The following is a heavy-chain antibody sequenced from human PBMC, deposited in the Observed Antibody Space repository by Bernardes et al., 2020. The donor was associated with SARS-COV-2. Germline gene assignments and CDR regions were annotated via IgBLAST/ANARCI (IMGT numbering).Heavy chain of an antibody. D-gene: IGHD6-19*01. CDR2: FDPEDGET. CDR3: ATAIAVAGTFVSYYYYYGMDV. Sequence: ASVKVSCMVSGYTLTELSLHLVRQAPGKGLEWMGGFDPEDGETIYAQKFQGRVTMTEDTSTDTAYMELSSLRSEDTAVYYCATAIAVAGTFVSYYYYYGMDVWGQGTTVTVS. J-gene: IGHJ6*02. CDR1: GYTLTELS. V-gene: IGHV1-24*01.